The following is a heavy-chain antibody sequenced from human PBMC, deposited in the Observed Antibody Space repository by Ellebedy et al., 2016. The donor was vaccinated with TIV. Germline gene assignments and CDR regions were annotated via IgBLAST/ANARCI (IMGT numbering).Heavy chain of an antibody. Sequence: GESLKISCAASGFTFSSYAMSWVRQAPGKGLEWVSAIGPRSNYKFYADSVKGRIAISRDNSENTLFLQMHSLRGEDTAVYYCAKELVSRDSLTFDYWGQGVLVTVSS. CDR3: AKELVSRDSLTFDY. CDR1: GFTFSSYA. D-gene: IGHD3-9*01. V-gene: IGHV3-23*01. CDR2: IGPRSNYK. J-gene: IGHJ4*02.